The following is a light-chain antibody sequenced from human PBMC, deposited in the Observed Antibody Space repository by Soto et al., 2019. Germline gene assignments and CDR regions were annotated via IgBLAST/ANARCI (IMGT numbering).Light chain of an antibody. J-gene: IGKJ1*01. Sequence: EIVLTQSPATLSLSPGERATPSCRASQSVSSSLAWYHQKPGQAPRLLIYDASTRATGIPARFSGSGSGTDFTLTISSLEPEDFAVYYCQQYGSSPRTFGQGTKVDIK. CDR3: QQYGSSPRT. CDR1: QSVSSS. CDR2: DAS. V-gene: IGKV3-20*01.